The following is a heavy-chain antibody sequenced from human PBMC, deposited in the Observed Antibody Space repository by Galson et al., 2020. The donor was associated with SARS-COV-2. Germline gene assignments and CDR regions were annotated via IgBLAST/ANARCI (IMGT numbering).Heavy chain of an antibody. CDR3: SRIIVTAYYFSYMDV. D-gene: IGHD2-21*02. Sequence: SETLSLTCAVYGGSFSGYYWTWIRQPPGKGLEWIGEIFHSGYTNYNPSLKSRVTMSVDASKNQFSLKLSSVTAADTALYYCSRIIVTAYYFSYMDVWGKGTTVTVSS. CDR1: GGSFSGYY. V-gene: IGHV4-34*12. CDR2: IFHSGYT. J-gene: IGHJ6*03.